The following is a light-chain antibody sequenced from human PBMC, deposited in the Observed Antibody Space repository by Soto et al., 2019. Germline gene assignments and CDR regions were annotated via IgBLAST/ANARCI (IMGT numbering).Light chain of an antibody. CDR3: QQRRT. Sequence: EIVLTQSPGTLSLSPGETAALSCRASQSVTNNYLAWYRQKPGQAPRLVMYGASSRATGFPDRFSGSGSGTDFTLTISRLEPEDFAVYYCQQRRTFGQGTKVDIK. CDR1: QSVTNNY. V-gene: IGKV3-20*01. J-gene: IGKJ1*01. CDR2: GAS.